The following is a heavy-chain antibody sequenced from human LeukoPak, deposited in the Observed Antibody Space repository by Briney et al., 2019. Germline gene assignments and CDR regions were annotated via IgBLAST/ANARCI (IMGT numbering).Heavy chain of an antibody. CDR1: GFTFSNCW. D-gene: IGHD6-13*01. CDR2: IDEDGSET. Sequence: GGSLRLSCEVSGFTFSNCWMMWVRQAPGKGLEWVASIDEDGSETNYVDSVKGRFTISRDNAKNSLYLQMNSLRAEDTAVYYCARASSAGFVYYFYLDVWGKGTTVTISS. V-gene: IGHV3-7*01. J-gene: IGHJ6*03. CDR3: ARASSAGFVYYFYLDV.